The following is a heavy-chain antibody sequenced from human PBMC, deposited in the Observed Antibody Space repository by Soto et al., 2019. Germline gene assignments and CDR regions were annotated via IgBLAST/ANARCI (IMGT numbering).Heavy chain of an antibody. CDR1: GYTFTSYG. V-gene: IGHV1-18*01. Sequence: ASVKVSCKASGYTFTSYGISWVRQAPGQGLEWMGWISAYNGNTNYAQKLQGRVTMTTDTSTSTAYMELRSLRSDDTAVYYCASSSGGSINAYYYYMDVWGKGTTVTVSS. D-gene: IGHD2-15*01. CDR2: ISAYNGNT. J-gene: IGHJ6*03. CDR3: ASSSGGSINAYYYYMDV.